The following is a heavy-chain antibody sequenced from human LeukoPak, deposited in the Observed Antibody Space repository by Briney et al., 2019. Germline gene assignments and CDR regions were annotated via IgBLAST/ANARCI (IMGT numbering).Heavy chain of an antibody. CDR1: GATFTSYA. V-gene: IGHV1-69*13. CDR2: IIPIFGTA. D-gene: IGHD3-10*01. J-gene: IGHJ4*02. Sequence: SVKLSCKASGATFTSYAISWVRQAPGQGLEWMGGIIPIFGTANYAQKFQGRVTITADESTSTAYMELSSLRSEDTAVYYCASSRGSGSGSYYKDWGQGTLVTVSS. CDR3: ASSRGSGSGSYYKD.